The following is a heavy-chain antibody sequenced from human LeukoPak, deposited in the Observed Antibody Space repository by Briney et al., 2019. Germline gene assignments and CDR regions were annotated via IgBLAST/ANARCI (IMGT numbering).Heavy chain of an antibody. Sequence: SETLSLTCNVSGGSISNGYNYWSWIRQHPGKGLEWIGYIYYSGSAYYNPSLKSRLTISVDTSKNQFSLNLSSVTAADTAVYYCARESLYYHGSGSHYKIDYWGQGTPVTVSS. V-gene: IGHV4-31*03. CDR2: IYYSGSA. D-gene: IGHD3-10*01. CDR3: ARESLYYHGSGSHYKIDY. J-gene: IGHJ4*02. CDR1: GGSISNGYNY.